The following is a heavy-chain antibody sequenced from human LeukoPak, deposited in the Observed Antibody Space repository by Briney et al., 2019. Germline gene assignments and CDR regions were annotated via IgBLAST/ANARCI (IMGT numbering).Heavy chain of an antibody. CDR3: GRESSGRAMAAPRGGARFDY. CDR1: GGSISSYY. Sequence: PSETLSLTCTVSGGSISSYYWSWIRQPAGKGLEWIGRIYTSGSTNYNPSLKSRVTISVDKSKNQFSLKLSSVTATDTAVYYCGRESSGRAMAAPRGGARFDYWGQETLVTVSS. CDR2: IYTSGST. J-gene: IGHJ4*02. V-gene: IGHV4-4*07. D-gene: IGHD6-19*01.